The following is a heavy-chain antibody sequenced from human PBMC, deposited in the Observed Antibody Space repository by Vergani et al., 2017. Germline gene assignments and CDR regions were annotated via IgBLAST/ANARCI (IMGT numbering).Heavy chain of an antibody. D-gene: IGHD3-22*01. J-gene: IGHJ4*02. CDR2: ISGSGGST. V-gene: IGHV3-23*01. CDR3: ARMGGYDEGDAFRIGYFDS. CDR1: GFTFSSYA. Sequence: EVQLLESGGNLIQPGGSLRLSCGASGFTFSSYAMSWVRQAPGKGLEWVSAISGSGGSTYYADSVKGRFTISRDNSKNTLYLQMNSLRAEDTAVYYCARMGGYDEGDAFRIGYFDSWGPGILVTVSS.